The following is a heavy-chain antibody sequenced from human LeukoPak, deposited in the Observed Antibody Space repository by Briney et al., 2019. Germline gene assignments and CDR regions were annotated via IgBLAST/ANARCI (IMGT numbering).Heavy chain of an antibody. CDR2: IYHSGST. D-gene: IGHD6-6*01. Sequence: SETLSLTCTVSGYSISSGYYWGWIRQPPGKGLEWIGNIYHSGSTYYNPSLKSRVTISVDKSKNQFSLKLSSVTAADTAVYYCATEIQNIAGRVYWGQGTLVTVSS. V-gene: IGHV4-38-2*02. CDR3: ATEIQNIAGRVY. CDR1: GYSISSGYY. J-gene: IGHJ4*02.